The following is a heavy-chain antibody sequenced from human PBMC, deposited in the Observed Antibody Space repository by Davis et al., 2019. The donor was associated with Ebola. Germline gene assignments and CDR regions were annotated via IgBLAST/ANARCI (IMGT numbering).Heavy chain of an antibody. J-gene: IGHJ3*02. CDR2: ISGSGGST. V-gene: IGHV3-23*01. Sequence: PGGSLRLSCAASGFTFSSYAMSWVRQAPGKGLEWVSAISGSGGSTYYADSVKGRFTISRDNSKNTLYLQMNSLRAEDTAVYYCARDFGSSHAFDIWGQGTMVTVSS. D-gene: IGHD6-13*01. CDR1: GFTFSSYA. CDR3: ARDFGSSHAFDI.